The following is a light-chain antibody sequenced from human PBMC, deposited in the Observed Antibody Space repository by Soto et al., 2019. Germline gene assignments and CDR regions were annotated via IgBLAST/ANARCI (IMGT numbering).Light chain of an antibody. V-gene: IGKV1-27*01. CDR1: QGIRNF. Sequence: DIQMTQSPTSLSASVGDRVTITCRASQGIRNFVAWYQQKPGKAPKLLLYAVSTLQSGVPYLFSGCGSGTDFTLTINSLQPEDVATYSCQKYSSVPVFGPGTKVEIK. CDR2: AVS. CDR3: QKYSSVPV. J-gene: IGKJ3*01.